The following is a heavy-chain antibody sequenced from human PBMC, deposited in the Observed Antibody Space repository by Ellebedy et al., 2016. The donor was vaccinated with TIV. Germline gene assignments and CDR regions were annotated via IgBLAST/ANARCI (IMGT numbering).Heavy chain of an antibody. CDR3: ARAVSSSWYVNYYYYGMDV. V-gene: IGHV1-18*01. D-gene: IGHD6-13*01. Sequence: ASVKVSCXASGYTFTSYGISWVRQAPGQGFEWMGWISAYNGNTNYAQKLQGRVTMTTDTSTSTAYMELRSLRSDDTAVYYCARAVSSSWYVNYYYYGMDVWGQGTTVTVSS. CDR2: ISAYNGNT. J-gene: IGHJ6*02. CDR1: GYTFTSYG.